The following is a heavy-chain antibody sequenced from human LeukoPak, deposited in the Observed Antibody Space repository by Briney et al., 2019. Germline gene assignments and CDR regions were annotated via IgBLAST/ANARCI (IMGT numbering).Heavy chain of an antibody. D-gene: IGHD5-12*01. J-gene: IGHJ4*02. V-gene: IGHV4-38-2*01. CDR1: GYSLISGYY. CDR2: IYHSGRT. CDR3: ARFLTVNVDIVATIFY. Sequence: SETLSLTCAVSGYSLISGYYWGWIPQPPGKGLEWSGSIYHSGRTYYNPSLKSRGTISLNTSNNQISLKLRSVTAADTAVYYCARFLTVNVDIVATIFYWGQGTLVTVSS.